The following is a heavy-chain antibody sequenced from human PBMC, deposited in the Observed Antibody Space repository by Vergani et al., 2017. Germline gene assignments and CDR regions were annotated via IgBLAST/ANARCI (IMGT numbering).Heavy chain of an antibody. V-gene: IGHV3-15*01. CDR3: AKGSITGTTGDIDY. J-gene: IGHJ4*02. CDR2: IKSKTDGGTT. Sequence: EVQLVESGGGLVKPGGSLRLSCAASGFTFSNAWMSWVRQAPGKGLEWVGRIKSKTDGGTTDYAAPVKGRFTISRDDSKNTLYLQMNSLKTEDTAVYYCAKGSITGTTGDIDYWGQGTLVTVSS. D-gene: IGHD1-20*01. CDR1: GFTFSNAW.